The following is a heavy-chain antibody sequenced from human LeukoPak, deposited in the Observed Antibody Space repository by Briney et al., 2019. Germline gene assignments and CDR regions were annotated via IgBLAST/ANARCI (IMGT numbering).Heavy chain of an antibody. J-gene: IGHJ4*02. CDR3: VRVWTGHFYYFDY. D-gene: IGHD3/OR15-3a*01. Sequence: GGSLRLFCSASGFTVSSNYMSWVRQAPGKGLVWVSRINSDGSSTSYADSVKGRFTISRDDAKNTLYLQMNSLRAEDTAVYYCVRVWTGHFYYFDYWGQGTLVTISS. CDR2: INSDGSST. V-gene: IGHV3-74*01. CDR1: GFTVSSNY.